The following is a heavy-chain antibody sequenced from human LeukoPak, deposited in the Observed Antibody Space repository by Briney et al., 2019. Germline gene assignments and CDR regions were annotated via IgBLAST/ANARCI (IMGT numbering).Heavy chain of an antibody. D-gene: IGHD1-26*01. V-gene: IGHV5-51*01. CDR3: ARGWELNREDRTNQHEYFDY. CDR2: IYPGDSDT. CDR1: GYSFTSYW. Sequence: GESLKISCKGSGYSFTSYWIGWVRQMPGKGLEWMGIIYPGDSDTRYSPSFQGQVTISADKSISTAYLQWSSLKASDTAMYYCARGWELNREDRTNQHEYFDYWGQGTLVTVSS. J-gene: IGHJ4*02.